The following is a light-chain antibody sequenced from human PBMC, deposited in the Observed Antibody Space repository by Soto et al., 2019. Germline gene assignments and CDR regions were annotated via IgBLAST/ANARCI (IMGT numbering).Light chain of an antibody. CDR1: QSVSSSS. J-gene: IGKJ1*01. V-gene: IGKV3-20*01. CDR2: GAS. Sequence: ESVLTQSPGTLSLSPGESATLSCRASQSVSSSSLVCYQQKPGQAPRLLIYGASGRATGIPDRFSGSGSGTDFTLTISRLEPEDFAVYYCQQNGSSPWTFGQGTKVEIK. CDR3: QQNGSSPWT.